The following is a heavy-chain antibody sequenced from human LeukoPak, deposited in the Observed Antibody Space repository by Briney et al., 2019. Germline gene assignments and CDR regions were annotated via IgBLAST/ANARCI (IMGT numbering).Heavy chain of an antibody. CDR1: GASLNSYY. CDR2: IYYRGST. V-gene: IGHV4-59*01. J-gene: IGHJ4*02. CDR3: ARGSSEQLVSVYYFDY. Sequence: NPSETLSLTCTVSGASLNSYYWSWIRQPPGKGLEWIGYIYYRGSTNYNSSLKSRVTISLDTSKNHFSLKLSSVTAADTAVYYCARGSSEQLVSVYYFDYWGQGTLVTVSS. D-gene: IGHD6-13*01.